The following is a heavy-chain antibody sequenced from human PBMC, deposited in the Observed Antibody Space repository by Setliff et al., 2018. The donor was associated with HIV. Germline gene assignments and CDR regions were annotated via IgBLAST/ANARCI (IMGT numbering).Heavy chain of an antibody. CDR1: GFSFRSYG. V-gene: IGHV3-33*01. D-gene: IGHD1-26*01. CDR3: ASQLTMGATTWDYSDY. CDR2: IWYDGSNK. Sequence: GGSLRLSCAASGFSFRSYGMHWVRQAPGKGLEWVALIWYDGSNKYYADSVKGRFTVSRDNSKNTLYLQMNSLRAEDTAVYYCASQLTMGATTWDYSDYWGQGTLVTVSS. J-gene: IGHJ4*02.